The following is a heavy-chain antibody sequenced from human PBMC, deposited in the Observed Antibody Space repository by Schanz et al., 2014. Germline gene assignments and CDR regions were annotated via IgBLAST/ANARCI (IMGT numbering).Heavy chain of an antibody. CDR2: ISYHGSER. CDR3: AKSYDTSGYSGFDY. V-gene: IGHV3-30*18. Sequence: VQLAESGGSLVKPGGSLRLSCAASGFTFRNYKMIWVRQAPGRGLEWVAVISYHGSERYYADSVKGRFTISRDNSKNTLYLQMNSLRTEDTAVYFCAKSYDTSGYSGFDYWGQGTLVTVSS. CDR1: GFTFRNYK. J-gene: IGHJ4*02. D-gene: IGHD3-22*01.